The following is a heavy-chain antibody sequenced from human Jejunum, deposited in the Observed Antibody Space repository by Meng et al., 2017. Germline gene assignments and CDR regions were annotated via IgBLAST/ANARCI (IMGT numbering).Heavy chain of an antibody. CDR3: ARDPGYGSFDI. Sequence: ESLKISCVASGFPFSSYWMSWVRQSPGKRLELVANINQDESLQSYVDSVKGRFTISRDNAKNSFFLQMNTLRAEDTALYYCARDPGYGSFDIWGQGTLVTVSS. CDR1: GFPFSSYW. CDR2: INQDESLQ. D-gene: IGHD5-18*01. J-gene: IGHJ3*02. V-gene: IGHV3-7*01.